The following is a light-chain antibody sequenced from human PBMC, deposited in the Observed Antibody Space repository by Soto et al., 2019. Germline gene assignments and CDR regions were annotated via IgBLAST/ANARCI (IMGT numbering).Light chain of an antibody. J-gene: IGLJ2*01. CDR3: SSYTSSSTYVV. CDR1: SSDVGGYKY. CDR2: EVS. Sequence: QSALTQPRSVSGSPGQSLTISCTGTSSDVGGYKYVSWYQQHPGKAPKLMIYEVSNRPSGVSNRFSGSKSGNTASLTISGLQAEDEADYYCSSYTSSSTYVVFGGGTKLTVL. V-gene: IGLV2-14*01.